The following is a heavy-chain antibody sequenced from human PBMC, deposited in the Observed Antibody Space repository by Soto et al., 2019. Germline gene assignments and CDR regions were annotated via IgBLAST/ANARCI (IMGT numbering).Heavy chain of an antibody. CDR1: GFTFISYG. J-gene: IGHJ4*02. Sequence: PGGSLRLSCAASGFTFISYGIHWVRQAPGKGLEWVAVISSDGRDRHYADSVKGRFTISRDNSKNTLSLQMNSLRADDTAVYYCAKDFDIGGAAYYFAYWGQGTLVTVSS. D-gene: IGHD1-26*01. CDR3: AKDFDIGGAAYYFAY. CDR2: ISSDGRDR. V-gene: IGHV3-30*18.